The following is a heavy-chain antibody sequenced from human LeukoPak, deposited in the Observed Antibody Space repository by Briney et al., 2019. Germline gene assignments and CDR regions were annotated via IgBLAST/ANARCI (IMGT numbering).Heavy chain of an antibody. V-gene: IGHV4-34*01. D-gene: IGHD1-26*01. CDR1: GGSFSGYY. CDR3: ARGVGRSPGNWFDP. J-gene: IGHJ5*02. Sequence: PSETLSLTCAVYGGSFSGYYWSWIRQPPGKGLEWIGEINHSGSTNYNPSLKSRVTISVDTSKNQFSLKLSSVTAADTAVYYCARGVGRSPGNWFDPWGQGTLVTVSS. CDR2: INHSGST.